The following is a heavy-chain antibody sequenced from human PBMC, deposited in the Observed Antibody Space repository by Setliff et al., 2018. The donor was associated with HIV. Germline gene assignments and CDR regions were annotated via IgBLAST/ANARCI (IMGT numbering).Heavy chain of an antibody. Sequence: SETLSLTCAVYGGSFSGYYWSWIRQPPGKGLEWIGQINHSGSTNNNPSLKSRVTISVDTSKRQVSLKLTSVTAADTAVYYCAREGLLVTTVGGAYWYHGMDVWGQGTTVTVSS. CDR1: GGSFSGYY. CDR2: INHSGST. J-gene: IGHJ6*02. V-gene: IGHV4-34*01. D-gene: IGHD4-4*01. CDR3: AREGLLVTTVGGAYWYHGMDV.